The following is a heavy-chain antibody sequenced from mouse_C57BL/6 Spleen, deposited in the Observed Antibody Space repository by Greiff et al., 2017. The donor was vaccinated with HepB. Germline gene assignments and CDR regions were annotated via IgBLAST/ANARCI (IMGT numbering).Heavy chain of an antibody. CDR2: ISGGGGNS. Sequence: EVMLVASGGGLVKPGGSLKLSCAASGFTFSSYTMSWVRQTPEKRLEWVATISGGGGNSYYPDSVKGRFTIFRDNAKNNLYLQMSSLRSEDTALYYCARDGTGPSDYWDQGATLTVSS. CDR3: ARDGTGPSDY. V-gene: IGHV5-9*01. D-gene: IGHD4-1*01. J-gene: IGHJ2*01. CDR1: GFTFSSYT.